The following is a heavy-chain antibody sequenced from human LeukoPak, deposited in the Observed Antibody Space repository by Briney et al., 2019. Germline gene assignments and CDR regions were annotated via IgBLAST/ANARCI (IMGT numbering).Heavy chain of an antibody. CDR1: GYTFTSYA. D-gene: IGHD3-3*01. CDR2: INAGNGNT. J-gene: IGHJ6*02. V-gene: IGHV1-3*01. Sequence: GASVNVSCKASGYTFTSYAMHWVRQAPGQRLEWMGWINAGNGNTKYSQKFQGRVTITRDTSASTAYMELSSLRSEDTAVYCCAREGYPEWLSYVYYYYYYGMDVWGQGTTVTVSS. CDR3: AREGYPEWLSYVYYYYYYGMDV.